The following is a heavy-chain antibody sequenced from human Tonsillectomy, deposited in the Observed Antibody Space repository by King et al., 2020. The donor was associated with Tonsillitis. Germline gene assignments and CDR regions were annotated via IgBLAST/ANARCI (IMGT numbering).Heavy chain of an antibody. CDR1: GGSFSTYY. V-gene: IGHV4-34*01. J-gene: IGHJ4*02. D-gene: IGHD3-3*02. CDR2: INHSGNT. CDR3: ARVKIIFLNLILIRDYFDT. Sequence: VQLQQWGAGLLKPSETLSLTCAVYGGSFSTYYWSWIRQPPGKGLEWIGEINHSGNTNYNPSLKSRITMSVDTSKNQFSLKLTSLTAADTAVYYCARVKIIFLNLILIRDYFDTWGQGRLVTVSS.